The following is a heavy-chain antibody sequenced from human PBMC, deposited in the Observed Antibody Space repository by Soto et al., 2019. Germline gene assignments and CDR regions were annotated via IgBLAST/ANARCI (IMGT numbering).Heavy chain of an antibody. V-gene: IGHV3-21*02. Sequence: EVQLVESGGGPVKPGGSLRLSCVASAFTFNNFPMHWVRQAPGEGLQWLASITSSSSYKYYADSVKGRFTISRDNAKNSLFLELTGLRAEDTAVYYCAREKCSFTSCNHGMDVWGLGTTVTVSS. J-gene: IGHJ6*02. CDR1: AFTFNNFP. D-gene: IGHD2-2*01. CDR2: ITSSSSYK. CDR3: AREKCSFTSCNHGMDV.